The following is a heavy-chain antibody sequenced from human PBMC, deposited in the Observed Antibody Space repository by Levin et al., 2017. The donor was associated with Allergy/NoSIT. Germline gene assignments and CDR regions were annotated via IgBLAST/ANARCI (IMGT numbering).Heavy chain of an antibody. CDR2: FDPEDGET. Sequence: PAASVKVSCKVSGYTLTELSMHWVRQAPGKGLEWMGGFDPEDGETIYAQKFQGRVTMTEDTSTDTAYMELSSLRSEDTAVYYCATDRLWFGELSPVYYYYGMDVWGQGTTVTVSS. CDR1: GYTLTELS. CDR3: ATDRLWFGELSPVYYYYGMDV. J-gene: IGHJ6*02. D-gene: IGHD3-10*01. V-gene: IGHV1-24*01.